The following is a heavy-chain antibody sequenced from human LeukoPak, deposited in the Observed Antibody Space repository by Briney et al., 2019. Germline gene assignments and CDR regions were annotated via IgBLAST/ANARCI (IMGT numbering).Heavy chain of an antibody. Sequence: GGSLRLSCAASGFTFSSYGFHWVRQAPGKGLEWVAFIRYDGSNKYYADSVKGRFTISRDNSKNTLYLQMNSLRAEDTAVYYCARDGRWINYYESNSPVWGQGTLVTVSS. CDR1: GFTFSSYG. V-gene: IGHV3-30*02. J-gene: IGHJ4*02. CDR2: IRYDGSNK. D-gene: IGHD3-22*01. CDR3: ARDGRWINYYESNSPV.